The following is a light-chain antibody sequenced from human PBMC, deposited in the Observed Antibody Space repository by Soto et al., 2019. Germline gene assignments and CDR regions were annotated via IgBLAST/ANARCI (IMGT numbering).Light chain of an antibody. J-gene: IGKJ5*01. CDR3: QQYNNWPPFT. V-gene: IGKV3-15*01. CDR2: GAS. Sequence: ELVMTQSPVTLSVSPGERATLSCRASQSVSNNLAWYQQKPGQAPSLLIYGASTRATGIPARFSGSGSGTXXTLTISSLQSEDFAVYYCQQYNNWPPFTFGQGTRLEIK. CDR1: QSVSNN.